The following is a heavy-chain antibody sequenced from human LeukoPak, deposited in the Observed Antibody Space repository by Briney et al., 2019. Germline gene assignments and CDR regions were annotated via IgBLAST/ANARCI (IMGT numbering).Heavy chain of an antibody. CDR3: AKGGSFYYDSSGYLY. J-gene: IGHJ4*02. V-gene: IGHV3-23*01. D-gene: IGHD3-22*01. CDR2: ISGSGGST. Sequence: GGSLRLSCAASGFTFSSYWMSWVRQTPGKGLEWVSAISGSGGSTYYADSVKGRFTISRDNSKNTLYLQMNSLRAEDTAVYYCAKGGSFYYDSSGYLYWGQGTLVTVSS. CDR1: GFTFSSYW.